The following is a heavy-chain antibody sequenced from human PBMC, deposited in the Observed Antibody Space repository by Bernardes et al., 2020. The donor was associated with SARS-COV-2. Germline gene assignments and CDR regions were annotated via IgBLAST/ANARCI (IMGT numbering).Heavy chain of an antibody. J-gene: IGHJ4*02. Sequence: ASVKVSCATSGYDFRQFGVTWVRQAPGQGLEWLGWISPYNHNTNYAQKFQGRVTVTSDTFTSTAYMELRSLRSDDTAVYYCAKCRSTLYLDVVLPDYWGQGTLITVSS. V-gene: IGHV1-18*01. CDR3: AKCRSTLYLDVVLPDY. D-gene: IGHD2-8*01. CDR1: GYDFRQFG. CDR2: ISPYNHNT.